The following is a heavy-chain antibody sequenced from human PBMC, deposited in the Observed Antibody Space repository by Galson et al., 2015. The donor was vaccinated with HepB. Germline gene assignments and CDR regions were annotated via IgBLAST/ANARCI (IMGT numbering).Heavy chain of an antibody. CDR3: TNEGDSGSYYYYYYGMDV. Sequence: SLRLSCAASGFTFGDYAMSWFRQAPGKGLEWVGFIRSKAYGGTTEYAASVKGRFTISRDDSKSIAYLQMNSLKTEDTAVYYCTNEGDSGSYYYYYYGMDVWGQGTTVTVSS. CDR2: IRSKAYGGTT. CDR1: GFTFGDYA. D-gene: IGHD3-10*01. J-gene: IGHJ6*02. V-gene: IGHV3-49*03.